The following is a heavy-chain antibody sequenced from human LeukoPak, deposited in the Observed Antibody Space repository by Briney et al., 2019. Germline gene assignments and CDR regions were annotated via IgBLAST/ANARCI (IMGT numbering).Heavy chain of an antibody. Sequence: SETLSLTCTVSGGSISSYYWSWIRQPPGKGLEWIGYIYYSGSTSYNPSLKSRVTISVDTSKKQFSLKLSSVTAADTASYYCARYIVSYPHDAFDIWGQGTMVTVSS. V-gene: IGHV4-59*01. CDR3: ARYIVSYPHDAFDI. J-gene: IGHJ3*02. CDR1: GGSISSYY. CDR2: IYYSGST. D-gene: IGHD1-26*01.